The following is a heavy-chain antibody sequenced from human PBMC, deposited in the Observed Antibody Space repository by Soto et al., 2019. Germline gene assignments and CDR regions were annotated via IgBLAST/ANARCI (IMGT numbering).Heavy chain of an antibody. J-gene: IGHJ5*02. V-gene: IGHV4-30-2*01. CDR1: GGSISSGGYS. CDR3: AIGSGYLTPARGYNWFDP. D-gene: IGHD3-3*01. CDR2: IYHSGST. Sequence: QLQLQESGSGLVKPSQTLSLTCAVSGGSISSGGYSWSWIRQPPGKGLEWIGYIYHSGSTYYNPSLKSRVTISVDTSKNQFSLKLSSVTAADTAVYYCAIGSGYLTPARGYNWFDPWGQGTLVTVSS.